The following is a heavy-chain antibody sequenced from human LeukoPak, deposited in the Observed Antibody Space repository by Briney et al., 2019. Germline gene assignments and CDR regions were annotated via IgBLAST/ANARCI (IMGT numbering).Heavy chain of an antibody. CDR2: ISWDGGST. Sequence: GGSLRLSCAASGFTFDDYAMHWVRQVPGKGLEWVSLISWDGGSTYYADSVKGRFTISRDNSKNSLYLQMNSLRAEDTALYYCAKDVRGSTSWYGLDYWGQGTLVTVSS. CDR3: AKDVRGSTSWYGLDY. J-gene: IGHJ4*02. V-gene: IGHV3-43D*03. CDR1: GFTFDDYA. D-gene: IGHD6-13*01.